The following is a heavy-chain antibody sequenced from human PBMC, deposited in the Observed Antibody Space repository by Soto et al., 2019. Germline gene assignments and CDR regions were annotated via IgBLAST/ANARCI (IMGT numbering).Heavy chain of an antibody. CDR2: IVPILGIT. J-gene: IGHJ3*01. CDR3: ARGEFYEILTGSYPIDAFHL. CDR1: GGTFSGYV. Sequence: QVQLVQSGAEVQKPGSSVKVSCRASGGTFSGYVITWVRQAPGHGLEWMGEIVPILGITSYAQKFQGRVTIKADGSTSTGYGELSNLRSEDSAVYYCARGEFYEILTGSYPIDAFHLWGQGTMVTVSS. D-gene: IGHD3-9*01. V-gene: IGHV1-69*01.